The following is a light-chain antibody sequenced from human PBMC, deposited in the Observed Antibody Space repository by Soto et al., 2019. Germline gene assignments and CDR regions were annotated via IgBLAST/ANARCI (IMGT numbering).Light chain of an antibody. CDR2: GAS. V-gene: IGKV3-20*01. CDR3: QQYGTSPPYT. CDR1: QSVSGIY. Sequence: EIVLTQSPGTLSLSPGERATLSCRASQSVSGIYLAWYQQKPGQAPRLLIYGASSRATGIPDRFSGSGSGRDFTLTISRLEPEGFAVYYCQQYGTSPPYTFGQGTKVDIK. J-gene: IGKJ2*01.